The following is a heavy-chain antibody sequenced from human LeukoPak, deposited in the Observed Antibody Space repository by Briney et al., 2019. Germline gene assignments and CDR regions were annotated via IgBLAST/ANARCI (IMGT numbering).Heavy chain of an antibody. CDR2: ISGSGGST. CDR3: AKDPLMGFFHDY. V-gene: IGHV3-23*01. Sequence: GGSLRLSCAASGFTVSSNYMSWVRQAPGKGLEWVSAISGSGGSTYYADSVKGRFTISRDNSKNTLYLQMNSLRAEDTAVYYCAKDPLMGFFHDYWGQGTLVTVSS. J-gene: IGHJ4*02. D-gene: IGHD2-8*01. CDR1: GFTVSSNY.